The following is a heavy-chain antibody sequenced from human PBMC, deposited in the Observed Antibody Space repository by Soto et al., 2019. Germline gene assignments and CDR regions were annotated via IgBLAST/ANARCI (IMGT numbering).Heavy chain of an antibody. J-gene: IGHJ3*02. D-gene: IGHD6-13*01. CDR2: ISAGGQIT. CDR3: AKSRIAAAHDSFDI. CDR1: GFAYSTYA. Sequence: GGSLRLSCAASGFAYSTYAMNWVRQAPGKRLEWVSGISAGGQITDYADSVRGRVSISRDNSKNTVFLHMSSLRAEDTAIYYCAKSRIAAAHDSFDIWGQGTTVTVSS. V-gene: IGHV3-23*01.